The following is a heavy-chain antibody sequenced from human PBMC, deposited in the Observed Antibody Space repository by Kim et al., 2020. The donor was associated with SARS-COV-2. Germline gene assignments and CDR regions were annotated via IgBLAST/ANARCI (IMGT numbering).Heavy chain of an antibody. V-gene: IGHV4-39*01. Sequence: SETLSLTCTVSGGSISSSSYYWGWIRQPPGKGLEWIGSIYYSGSTYYNPSLKSRVTISVDTSKNQFSLKLSSVTAADTAVYYCASPPLYSSSGHFDYWGQGTLVTVSS. J-gene: IGHJ4*02. D-gene: IGHD6-13*01. CDR2: IYYSGST. CDR1: GGSISSSSYY. CDR3: ASPPLYSSSGHFDY.